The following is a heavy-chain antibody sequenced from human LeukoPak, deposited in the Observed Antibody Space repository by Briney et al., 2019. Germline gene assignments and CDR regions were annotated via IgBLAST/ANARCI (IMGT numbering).Heavy chain of an antibody. V-gene: IGHV4-59*08. CDR1: GGSISSYY. CDR3: ARHWYSSSWYPYYFDY. D-gene: IGHD6-13*01. Sequence: SETLSLTCTVSGGSISSYYWSWIRQPPGKGLEWIGYIYYSGSTNYNPSLKSRVTISVDTSKNQFSLKLSSVTAADMAVYYCARHWYSSSWYPYYFDYWGQGTLVTVSS. CDR2: IYYSGST. J-gene: IGHJ4*02.